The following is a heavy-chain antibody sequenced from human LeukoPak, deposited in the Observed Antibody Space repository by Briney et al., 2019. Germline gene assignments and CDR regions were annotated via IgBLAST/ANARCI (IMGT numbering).Heavy chain of an antibody. CDR3: ARGRVGATRPYPFDY. CDR2: LRSKDYGGTT. Sequence: GGSLRLSCKVSGFSFGDYPIAWVRQAPGKGLEWESFLRSKDYGGTTEYAASVKGRFTVSGDESASIAYLQMNSLKTEDTAVYYCARGRVGATRPYPFDYWGQGTLVTVSS. V-gene: IGHV3-49*04. J-gene: IGHJ4*02. D-gene: IGHD1-26*01. CDR1: GFSFGDYP.